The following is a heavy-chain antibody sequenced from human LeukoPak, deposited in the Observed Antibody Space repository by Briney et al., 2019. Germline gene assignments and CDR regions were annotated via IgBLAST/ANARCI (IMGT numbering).Heavy chain of an antibody. CDR2: IKSKTDGETP. CDR3: TTVYGYAFEF. J-gene: IGHJ4*02. V-gene: IGHV3-15*07. D-gene: IGHD5-18*01. Sequence: GGSLRLSCAVSGFTFSDGWMNWVRQARGKGLEWVGRIKSKTDGETPAYAAPVEGRLTISRDDSKNTLYLQIDSLKTEDTAIYYCTTVYGYAFEFWGQGTLVTVSS. CDR1: GFTFSDGW.